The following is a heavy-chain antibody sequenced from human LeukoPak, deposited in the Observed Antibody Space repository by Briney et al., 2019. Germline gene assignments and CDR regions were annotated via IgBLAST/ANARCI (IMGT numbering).Heavy chain of an antibody. CDR2: ISSSSSYI. CDR1: GFTFSSYS. CDR3: ARQLNDWLSFMDV. V-gene: IGHV3-21*01. J-gene: IGHJ6*03. D-gene: IGHD3-9*01. Sequence: PGGSLRLSCAASGFTFSSYSMNWVRQAPGKGLEWVSSISSSSSYIYYADSVKGRFTISRDNAKNSLYLQMNSLRAEDTAVYYCARQLNDWLSFMDVWGKGTTVTVSS.